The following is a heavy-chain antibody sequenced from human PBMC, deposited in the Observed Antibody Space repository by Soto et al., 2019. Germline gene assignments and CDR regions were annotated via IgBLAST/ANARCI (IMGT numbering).Heavy chain of an antibody. J-gene: IGHJ6*02. CDR2: IYYSGST. CDR3: ARHPVGYYDILTGYPIYYYYDMDV. V-gene: IGHV4-39*01. CDR1: GGSISSSSYY. Sequence: SETLSLTCTVSGGSISSSSYYWGGILQPPGKGLEWMGSIYYSGSTYDNRSLKSRVTIYVDRSKNQLSLKLSSVTAADTAVYYCARHPVGYYDILTGYPIYYYYDMDVWGQGTTVTVAS. D-gene: IGHD3-9*01.